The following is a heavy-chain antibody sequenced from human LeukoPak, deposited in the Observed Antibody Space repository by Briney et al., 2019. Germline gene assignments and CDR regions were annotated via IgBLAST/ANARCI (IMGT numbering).Heavy chain of an antibody. Sequence: PGGSLRLSCAASGFTFSSYSMNWVRQAPGKGLEWVSSISSSSSYIYYADSVKGRFTISRDNAKNSLYLQMNSLRAEDTAVYYCAREFSRFLDYYGSGSYPYFDYWGQGTLVTVSS. J-gene: IGHJ4*02. D-gene: IGHD3-10*01. V-gene: IGHV3-21*01. CDR1: GFTFSSYS. CDR2: ISSSSSYI. CDR3: AREFSRFLDYYGSGSYPYFDY.